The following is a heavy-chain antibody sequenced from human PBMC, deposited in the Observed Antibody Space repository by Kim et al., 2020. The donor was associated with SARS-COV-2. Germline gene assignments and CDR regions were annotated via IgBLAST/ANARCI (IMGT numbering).Heavy chain of an antibody. Sequence: SRVTMSVDTSKNQFSLKLSSVTAADTAVYYCARVLSYYDSSGYGANWFDPWGQGTLVTVSS. D-gene: IGHD3-22*01. CDR3: ARVLSYYDSSGYGANWFDP. J-gene: IGHJ5*02. V-gene: IGHV4-4*06.